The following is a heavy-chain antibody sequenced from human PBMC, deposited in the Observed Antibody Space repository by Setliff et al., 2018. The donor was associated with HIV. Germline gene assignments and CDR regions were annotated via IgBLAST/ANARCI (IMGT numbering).Heavy chain of an antibody. CDR3: ARDWNAYCGGDCYSVDAFDI. J-gene: IGHJ3*02. V-gene: IGHV3-21*01. CDR2: ISSSGGYV. CDR1: GFTLNSYS. Sequence: GGSLRLSCAASGFTLNSYSMNWVRQAPGKGLEWVSSISSSGGYVLYADSVKGRFTISRDNAKNTLYLQMNSLRAEDTAVYYCARDWNAYCGGDCYSVDAFDIWGQGTMVTVSS. D-gene: IGHD2-21*02.